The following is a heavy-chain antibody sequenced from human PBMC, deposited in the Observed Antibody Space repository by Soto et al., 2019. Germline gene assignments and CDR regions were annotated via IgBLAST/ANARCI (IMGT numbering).Heavy chain of an antibody. J-gene: IGHJ4*02. V-gene: IGHV3-33*01. D-gene: IGHD5-12*01. CDR2: ISYDGSNK. CDR1: GFTFSTYD. CDR3: ARDGYNFAFDY. Sequence: GGSLRLSCAASGFTFSTYDMHWVRQAPGKGLEWVAVISYDGSNKYYVDSMKGRFTISRDNSKNTLFLQMNSLRAEDTSVYYCARDGYNFAFDYWGQGTLVTVSS.